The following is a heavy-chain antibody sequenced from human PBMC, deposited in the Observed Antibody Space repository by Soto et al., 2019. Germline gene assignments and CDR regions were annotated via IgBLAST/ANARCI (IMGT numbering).Heavy chain of an antibody. J-gene: IGHJ4*02. V-gene: IGHV4-30-4*01. Sequence: KPSETLSLTCTVSGGSISSGDYYWSWIRQPPGKGLEWIGYIYYSGGTYYNPSLKSRVTISVDTSKNQFSLKLSSVTAADTAVYYCARGVFPTAFDYWGPGPLVTVSS. D-gene: IGHD5-18*01. CDR1: GGSISSGDYY. CDR2: IYYSGGT. CDR3: ARGVFPTAFDY.